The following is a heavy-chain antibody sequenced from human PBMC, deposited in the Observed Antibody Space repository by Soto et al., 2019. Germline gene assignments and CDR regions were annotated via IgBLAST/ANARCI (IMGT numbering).Heavy chain of an antibody. CDR3: AVNDYLDY. CDR1: GFTFSNAG. J-gene: IGHJ4*02. CDR2: IKRKSDGGTT. V-gene: IGHV3-15*01. Sequence: PVGSLRLSCSASGFTFSNAGMIWVRQAPGKGLEWVGRIKRKSDGGTTDYAAPVKGRFTISRDDSANTLYLQMNSLKIEDTAVYFCAVNDYLDYWGQGALVTVSS.